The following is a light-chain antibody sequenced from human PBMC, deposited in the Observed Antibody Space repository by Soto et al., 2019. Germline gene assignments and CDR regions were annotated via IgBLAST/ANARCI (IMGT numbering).Light chain of an antibody. J-gene: IGLJ2*01. CDR1: NVGSSS. CDR3: KVWDSSSDHPYVV. Sequence: SYELTQPPSVSVAPGQTSRITGGGNNVGSSSVHWYQQKPGKAPVQVIYYDSDRPSGITERFSGSNSGDTATLTISRVDAGDEAAYYCKVWDSSSDHPYVVFGGGTKVTVL. V-gene: IGLV3-21*04. CDR2: YDS.